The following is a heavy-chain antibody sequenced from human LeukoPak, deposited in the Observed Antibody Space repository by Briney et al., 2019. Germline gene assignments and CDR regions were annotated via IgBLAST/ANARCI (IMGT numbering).Heavy chain of an antibody. D-gene: IGHD2-15*01. V-gene: IGHV3-21*01. CDR2: ISSSSSYI. Sequence: PGGSLRLSCAASGFTFSSYEMNWVRQAPGKGLEWVSSISSSSSYIYYADSVKGRFTISRDNAKNSLYLQMNSLRAEDTAVYYCARDLRYCSGGSCKGFDYWGQGTLVTVSS. CDR1: GFTFSSYE. CDR3: ARDLRYCSGGSCKGFDY. J-gene: IGHJ4*02.